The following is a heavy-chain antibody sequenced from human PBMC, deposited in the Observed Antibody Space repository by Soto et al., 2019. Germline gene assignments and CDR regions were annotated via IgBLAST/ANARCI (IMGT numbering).Heavy chain of an antibody. CDR1: GFTFGDSY. CDR2: ISPGSRYP. V-gene: IGHV3-11*06. Sequence: PGVFLRLSCAVSGFTFGDSYMSWIRQAPGKGLEWLSYISPGSRYPAYADSVKGRFTISRDNAKGSLYLQMMSLTAEDTAIYYCVRGGGGGLLDPWGQGTMVTV. J-gene: IGHJ5*02. CDR3: VRGGGGGLLDP. D-gene: IGHD2-15*01.